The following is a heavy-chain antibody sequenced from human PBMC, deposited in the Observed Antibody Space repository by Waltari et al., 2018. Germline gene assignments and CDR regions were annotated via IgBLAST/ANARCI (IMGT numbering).Heavy chain of an antibody. Sequence: EVQLVESGGGLVQPGGSLRLSCAASGFTFSSYGMSWVRQAPGRGLEVVANRKQDVIAKYYVDSVKGRFTSSRDNAKNSLYPQLNSLRAEDTAVYYCASDRRVGASFRDYWGQGTLVTVSS. CDR3: ASDRRVGASFRDY. D-gene: IGHD1-26*01. J-gene: IGHJ4*02. CDR1: GFTFSSYG. CDR2: RKQDVIAK. V-gene: IGHV3-7*01.